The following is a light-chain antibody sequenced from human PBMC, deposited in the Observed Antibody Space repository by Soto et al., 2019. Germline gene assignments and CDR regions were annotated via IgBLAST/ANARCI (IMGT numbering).Light chain of an antibody. J-gene: IGKJ5*01. Sequence: EIEMTQSPATLSLAPGERVTLSCRASESVSTNLAWYQQKAGQTPRLLMYGASTRATGLPARFSGSGSGTQFTLTISSLQSEDFAVYYCQQYNNWPITFGQGTRLEIK. CDR2: GAS. CDR1: ESVSTN. V-gene: IGKV3-15*01. CDR3: QQYNNWPIT.